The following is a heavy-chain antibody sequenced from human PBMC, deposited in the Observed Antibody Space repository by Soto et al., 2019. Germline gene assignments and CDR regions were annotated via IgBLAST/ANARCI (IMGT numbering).Heavy chain of an antibody. Sequence: QVQLVQSGAEVKKPGASVKVSCKASGYTFTSYGISWVRQAPGQGLEWMGWISGYNGKTNYAQKFQGRVTMTTDTSTSIVYMELRSLRSDDTAVYYCARVPYDYVWGSYPGGYDFDYWGQGNLVTVSS. J-gene: IGHJ4*02. V-gene: IGHV1-18*01. D-gene: IGHD3-16*02. CDR1: GYTFTSYG. CDR2: ISGYNGKT. CDR3: ARVPYDYVWGSYPGGYDFDY.